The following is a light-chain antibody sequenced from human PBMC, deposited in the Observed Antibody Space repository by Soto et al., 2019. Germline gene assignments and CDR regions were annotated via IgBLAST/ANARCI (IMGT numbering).Light chain of an antibody. J-gene: IGKJ4*01. CDR2: AAS. CDR3: QQSYATVRT. Sequence: IQMTQSPSSLSASVGVRATIPCRARQSSSSYLNWYQQKPGKAPRLLIYAASRWQSGVPARFSGSGAETDFTLTITGLQPEDFGMYYCQQSYATVRTFGGGTKVDIK. CDR1: QSSSSY. V-gene: IGKV1-39*01.